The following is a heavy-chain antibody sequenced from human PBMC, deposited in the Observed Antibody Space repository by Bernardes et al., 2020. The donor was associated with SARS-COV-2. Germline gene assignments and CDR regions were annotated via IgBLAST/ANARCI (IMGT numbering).Heavy chain of an antibody. J-gene: IGHJ4*02. D-gene: IGHD3-10*01. Sequence: ASVKVSCKASGYTFTGYYMHWVRQAPGQGLEWMGWINPNSGGTNYAQKFQGRVTMTRDTSISTAYMELSRLRSDDTAVYYCARAGSGFGWAKAFDYWGQGTLVTVSS. CDR1: GYTFTGYY. CDR3: ARAGSGFGWAKAFDY. CDR2: INPNSGGT. V-gene: IGHV1-2*02.